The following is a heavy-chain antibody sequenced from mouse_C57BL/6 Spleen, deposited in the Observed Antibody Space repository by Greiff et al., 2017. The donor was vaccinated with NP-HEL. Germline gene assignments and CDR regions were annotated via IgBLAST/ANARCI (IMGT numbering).Heavy chain of an antibody. D-gene: IGHD3-1*01. V-gene: IGHV1-53*01. CDR3: ARWNLGSHWYFDV. CDR2: INPSNGGT. Sequence: QVQLQQPGTELVKPGASVKLSCKASGHTFTSYWMHWVKQRPGQGLEWIGNINPSNGGTNYNEKFKSKATLTVDKSSSTAYMQLSSLTSEDSAVYYCARWNLGSHWYFDVWGTGTTVTVSS. J-gene: IGHJ1*03. CDR1: GHTFTSYW.